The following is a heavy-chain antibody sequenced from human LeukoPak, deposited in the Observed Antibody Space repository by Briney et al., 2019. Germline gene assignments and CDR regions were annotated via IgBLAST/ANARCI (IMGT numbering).Heavy chain of an antibody. V-gene: IGHV4-39*01. J-gene: IGHJ4*02. Sequence: SETLSLTCAVSGGSISSSNWWSWIRQPPGKGLEWIGSIYYSGSTYYNPSLKSRVTISVDTSKNQFSLKLSSVTAADTAVYYCARQWWELPGGWGQGTLVTVSS. CDR1: GGSISSSNW. D-gene: IGHD1-26*01. CDR2: IYYSGST. CDR3: ARQWWELPGG.